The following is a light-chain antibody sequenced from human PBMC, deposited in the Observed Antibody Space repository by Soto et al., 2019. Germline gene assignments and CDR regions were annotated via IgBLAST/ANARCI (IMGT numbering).Light chain of an antibody. Sequence: ELVVTQSPATLSVSPGVRATLSCRASLSVGNNFAWYQQKPGQAPRLLIFATSTRATGVPATCSGSGSGTEFTLTISSLQSEDFAVYYCQQYGDWPLTFGGGAKVEIE. CDR2: ATS. CDR3: QQYGDWPLT. V-gene: IGKV3-15*01. J-gene: IGKJ4*01. CDR1: LSVGNN.